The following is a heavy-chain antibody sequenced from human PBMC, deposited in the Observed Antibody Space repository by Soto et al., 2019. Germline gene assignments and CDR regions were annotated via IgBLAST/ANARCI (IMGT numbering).Heavy chain of an antibody. D-gene: IGHD2-2*01. CDR2: IYHSGST. V-gene: IGHV4-30-2*01. Sequence: SETLSLTCAVSGGSISSGGYSWSWIRQPPGKGLEWIGYIYHSGSTYYNPSLKSRVTISVDRSKNQFSLSLRSVTAADTAVYYCATERTCKHFDYLGQGPLVTVYS. CDR3: ATERTCKHFDY. J-gene: IGHJ4*02. CDR1: GGSISSGGYS.